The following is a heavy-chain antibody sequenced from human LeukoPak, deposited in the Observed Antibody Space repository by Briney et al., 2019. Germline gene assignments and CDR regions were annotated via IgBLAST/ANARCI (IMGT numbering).Heavy chain of an antibody. CDR3: ARHVGGGYLYFDL. J-gene: IGHJ2*01. Sequence: PSETLSLTCTVASAFFSRNGYYWGWIRLPPGKGLDWIGRSLYSGTTYNNPSLKSRVTMSVDTSKNQPSLRLNSVTAANTAIYYCARHVGGGYLYFDLWGRGTQVTVSS. D-gene: IGHD2-15*01. CDR2: SLYSGTT. CDR1: SAFFSRNGYY. V-gene: IGHV4-39*01.